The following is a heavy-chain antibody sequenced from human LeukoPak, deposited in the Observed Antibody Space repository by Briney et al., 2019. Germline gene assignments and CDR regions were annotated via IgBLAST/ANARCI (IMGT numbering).Heavy chain of an antibody. CDR1: GGSISSGSYY. V-gene: IGHV4-61*02. CDR3: ARGVTIFGVVD. J-gene: IGHJ3*01. D-gene: IGHD3-3*01. CDR2: IYTSGST. Sequence: SETLSLTCTVSGGSISSGSYYWSWIRQPAGKGLEWIGRIYTSGSTNYNPSLKSRVTISVDTSKNQFSLKLSSVTAADTAVYYCARGVTIFGVVDWGQGTMVTVSS.